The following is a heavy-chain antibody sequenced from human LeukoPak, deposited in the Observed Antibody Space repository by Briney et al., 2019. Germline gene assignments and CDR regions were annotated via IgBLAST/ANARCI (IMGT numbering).Heavy chain of an antibody. J-gene: IGHJ3*02. CDR1: GGSFSGYY. CDR2: INHSGST. CDR3: ARPTIALLAFDI. Sequence: SEILSLTCAVYGGSFSGYYWSWIRQPPGKGLEWIGEINHSGSTNYNPSLKSRVTISVDTSKNQFSLKLSSVTAADTAVYYCARPTIALLAFDIWGQGTMVTVSS. V-gene: IGHV4-34*01. D-gene: IGHD5-24*01.